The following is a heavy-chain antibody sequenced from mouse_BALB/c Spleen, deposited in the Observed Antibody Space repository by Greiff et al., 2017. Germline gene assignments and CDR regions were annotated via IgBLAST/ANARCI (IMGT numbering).Heavy chain of an antibody. CDR2: IDPSDSYT. D-gene: IGHD2-14*01. V-gene: IGHV1-69*02. CDR1: GYTFTSYW. CDR3: ARVGDYRYYFDY. J-gene: IGHJ2*01. Sequence: QVQLQQSAAELARPGASVKLSCKASGYTFTSYWMHWVKQRPGQGLEWIGEIDPSDSYTNYNQKFKGKATLTVDKSSSTAYMELRSLTSEDSAVYYCARVGDYRYYFDYWGQGTTLTVSS.